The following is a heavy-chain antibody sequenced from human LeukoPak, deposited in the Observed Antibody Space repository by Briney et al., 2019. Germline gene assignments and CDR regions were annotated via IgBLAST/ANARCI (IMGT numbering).Heavy chain of an antibody. J-gene: IGHJ4*02. V-gene: IGHV3-48*03. CDR1: GFTFSSYE. D-gene: IGHD2-2*01. CDR3: GIDLPSRHP. Sequence: GGSLRLSCAASGFTFSSYEMNWVRQAPGKGLEWVSYISSSGSTIYYADSVKGRFTISRDNAKNSLYLQMNSLRAEDTAVYYGGIDLPSRHPWGEGTLVTVSS. CDR2: ISSSGSTI.